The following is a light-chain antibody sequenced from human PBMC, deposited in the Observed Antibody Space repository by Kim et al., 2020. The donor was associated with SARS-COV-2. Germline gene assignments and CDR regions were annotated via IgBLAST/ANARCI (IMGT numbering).Light chain of an antibody. CDR1: TGAVTSGYY. CDR2: TAS. CDR3: LLYYGGVWV. V-gene: IGLV7-43*01. Sequence: QTVVTQAPSLTVSQGGTVILTCASNTGAVTSGYYPNWFQLKPGQAPRSMIHTASGRHSWTPARFSGSLLGGKAALTLSGVQPEDEAEYYCLLYYGGVWVFGGGTKLT. J-gene: IGLJ3*02.